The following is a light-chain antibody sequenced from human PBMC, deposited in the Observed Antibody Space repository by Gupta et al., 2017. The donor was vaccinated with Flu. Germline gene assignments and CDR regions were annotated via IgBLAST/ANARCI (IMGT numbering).Light chain of an antibody. J-gene: IGKJ5*01. V-gene: IGKV3-11*01. CDR1: QSVSSY. Sequence: EIVLTQSPATLSLSPGERATLSCRASQSVSSYLDWYQQKPGQAPRLLIYDASNRATGIPARFSGSGSGTDFTLTSSRRESEDFAVYYLQQRSNWITFGQGTLLEIK. CDR3: QQRSNWIT. CDR2: DAS.